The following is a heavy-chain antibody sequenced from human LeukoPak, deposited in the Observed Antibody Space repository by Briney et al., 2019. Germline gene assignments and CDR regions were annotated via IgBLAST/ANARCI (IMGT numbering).Heavy chain of an antibody. Sequence: GGSLRLSCIAFGFTFGDYAMSWVRQAPGKGPEWVGFIRRKANAGTTEYAASVKGRFTISRDDSKSIAYLQMNSLKTEDTAVYYCTSGLYYDSWSDLFDYWGQGTLVTVSS. V-gene: IGHV3-49*04. D-gene: IGHD3-3*01. J-gene: IGHJ4*02. CDR3: TSGLYYDSWSDLFDY. CDR1: GFTFGDYA. CDR2: IRRKANAGTT.